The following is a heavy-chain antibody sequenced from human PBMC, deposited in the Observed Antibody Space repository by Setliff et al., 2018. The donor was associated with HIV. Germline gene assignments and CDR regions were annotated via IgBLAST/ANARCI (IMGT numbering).Heavy chain of an antibody. CDR3: ARDPVITMMVGPKFYFDY. CDR1: GGSISSYY. J-gene: IGHJ4*02. D-gene: IGHD3-22*01. CDR2: IFSSGST. V-gene: IGHV4-4*07. Sequence: SETLSLTCTVSGGSISSYYWSWIRQPAGKGLACIGRIFSSGSTSYNSSLKSRVTMSVDTSKNQFSLRMTSLTAADTAVYYCARDPVITMMVGPKFYFDYWGQGILVTVSS.